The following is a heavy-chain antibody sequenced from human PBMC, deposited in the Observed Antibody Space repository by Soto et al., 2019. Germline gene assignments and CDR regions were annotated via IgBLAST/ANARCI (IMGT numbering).Heavy chain of an antibody. D-gene: IGHD2-2*01. Sequence: GASVKVSCKASGGTFSSYTISWVRQAPGQGPEWMGRIIPILGIANYAQKFQGRVTITADKSTSTAYMELSSLRSEDTAVYYCARDICSSTSCYVGNNWFDPWGQGTLVTVSS. CDR1: GGTFSSYT. V-gene: IGHV1-69*04. J-gene: IGHJ5*02. CDR3: ARDICSSTSCYVGNNWFDP. CDR2: IIPILGIA.